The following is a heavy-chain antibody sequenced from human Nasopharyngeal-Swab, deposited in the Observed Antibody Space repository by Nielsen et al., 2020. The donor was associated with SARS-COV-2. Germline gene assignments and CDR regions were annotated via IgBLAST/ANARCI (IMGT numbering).Heavy chain of an antibody. CDR2: IYYSGST. J-gene: IGHJ6*03. CDR3: ARNNPGSLVNYYYYMDV. V-gene: IGHV4-39*01. Sequence: WIRQPPGKGLEWIGSIYYSGSTYYNPSLKSRVTIYVDTSKNQFSLKLSSVTAADTAVYYCARNNPGSLVNYYYYMDVWGKGTTVTVSS. D-gene: IGHD3-16*01.